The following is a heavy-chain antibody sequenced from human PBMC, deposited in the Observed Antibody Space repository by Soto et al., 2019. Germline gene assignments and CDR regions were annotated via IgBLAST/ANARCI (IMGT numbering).Heavy chain of an antibody. CDR2: INAGNGNT. CDR3: ARTQRKYYDILTGYSWAFDI. V-gene: IGHV1-3*01. CDR1: GYTFTSYA. D-gene: IGHD3-9*01. Sequence: GASVKVSCKASGYTFTSYAMHWVRQAPGQRLEWMGWINAGNGNTKYSQKFQGRVTITRDTSASTAYMELSSLRSEDTAVYYCARTQRKYYDILTGYSWAFDIWGQGTMVTVSS. J-gene: IGHJ3*02.